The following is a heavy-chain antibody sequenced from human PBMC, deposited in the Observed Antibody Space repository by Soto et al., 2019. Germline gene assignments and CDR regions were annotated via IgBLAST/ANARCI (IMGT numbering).Heavy chain of an antibody. J-gene: IGHJ6*03. D-gene: IGHD6-13*01. CDR1: GGTFSSYT. V-gene: IGHV1-69*08. CDR2: IIPILGIA. Sequence: QVQLVQSGAEVKKPGSSVKVSCKASGGTFSSYTISWVRQAPGQGLEWMGRIIPILGIANYAQKFQGRVTITADKSTSTAYMELSSLRSEDTAVYYWARDGGIAAAGNYYYYYMDVWGKGTTVTVSS. CDR3: ARDGGIAAAGNYYYYYMDV.